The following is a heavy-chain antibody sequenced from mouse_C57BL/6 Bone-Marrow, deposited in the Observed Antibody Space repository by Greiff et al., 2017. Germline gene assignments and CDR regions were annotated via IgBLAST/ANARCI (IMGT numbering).Heavy chain of an antibody. D-gene: IGHD2-10*02. CDR3: ARRYGNFAWFAY. V-gene: IGHV1-69*01. Sequence: QVQLQQPGAELVMPGASVKLSCKASGYTFTSYWMHWVKQRPGQGLEWIGEIDPSDSYTNYNQKFKGKSTLTVDKSSSTAYMQLSSLTSEDSEVYYCARRYGNFAWFAYWGQGTLVTVSA. J-gene: IGHJ3*01. CDR2: IDPSDSYT. CDR1: GYTFTSYW.